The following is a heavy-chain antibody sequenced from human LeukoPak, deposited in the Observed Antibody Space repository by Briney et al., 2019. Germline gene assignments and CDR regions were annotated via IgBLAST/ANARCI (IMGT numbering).Heavy chain of an antibody. D-gene: IGHD4-17*01. CDR3: GRHLHGDLYFDY. Sequence: GESLKISCKGSGYSFTTYWIVWVRQMPGKGLEWMGIIYPGDSDTRYSPSFQGQVTVSADKSISTAYLQWSSLTASDTAMYFCGRHLHGDLYFDYLGQGTLVTVFS. J-gene: IGHJ4*02. CDR2: IYPGDSDT. CDR1: GYSFTTYW. V-gene: IGHV5-51*01.